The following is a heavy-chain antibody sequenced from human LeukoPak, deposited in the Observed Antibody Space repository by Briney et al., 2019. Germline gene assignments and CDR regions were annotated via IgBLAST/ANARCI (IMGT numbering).Heavy chain of an antibody. CDR1: GGSFIDYN. D-gene: IGHD1-1*01. CDR2: INDSGTT. V-gene: IGHV4-34*01. J-gene: IGHJ4*02. Sequence: SETLSLTCAVYGGSFIDYNWTWLRQSPEKGLEWIGEINDSGTTHYNPSLKSRVTISVDTAKHQFSLRMRSLTAADTAVYYCARGLDLEGLDYWGQGTLVTVSS. CDR3: ARGLDLEGLDY.